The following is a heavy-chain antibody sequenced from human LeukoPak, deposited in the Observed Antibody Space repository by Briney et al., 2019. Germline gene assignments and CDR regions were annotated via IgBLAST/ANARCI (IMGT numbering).Heavy chain of an antibody. CDR3: ARSPRTPGDAFDI. Sequence: SETLSLTCTVSGGSISSYYWSWIRQPPGKGLEWIGYIYYSGSTNYNPSLKSRVTISVDTSKNQFSLKLSSVTAADTAVYYCARSPRTPGDAFDIWGQGTMVTVSS. CDR2: IYYSGST. V-gene: IGHV4-59*01. J-gene: IGHJ3*02. D-gene: IGHD1-14*01. CDR1: GGSISSYY.